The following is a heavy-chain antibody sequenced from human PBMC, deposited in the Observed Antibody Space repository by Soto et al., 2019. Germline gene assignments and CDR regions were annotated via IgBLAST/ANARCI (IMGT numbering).Heavy chain of an antibody. V-gene: IGHV3-30*18. CDR3: AKDVLRFLEWLAFYGMDV. CDR1: GFTFSSYG. J-gene: IGHJ6*02. Sequence: QVQLVESGGGVVQPGRSLRLSCAASGFTFSSYGMHWVRQAPGKGLEWVAVISYDGSNKYYADSVKGRFTIYRDNSKNTLYLQMNSLRAEDTAVYYCAKDVLRFLEWLAFYGMDVWGQGTTVTVSS. D-gene: IGHD3-3*01. CDR2: ISYDGSNK.